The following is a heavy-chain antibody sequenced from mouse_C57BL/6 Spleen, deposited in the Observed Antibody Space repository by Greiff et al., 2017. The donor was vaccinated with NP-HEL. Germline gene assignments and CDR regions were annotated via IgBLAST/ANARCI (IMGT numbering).Heavy chain of an antibody. J-gene: IGHJ3*01. CDR3: ARHGDYGSFPFAY. Sequence: VQLQQSGPGLVAPSQSLSITCTVSGFSLTSYGVHWVRQPPGKGLEWLVVIWSDGSTTYNLALKSRLSISKDNSKSKVFLKMNSLQTDDTAMDYGARHGDYGSFPFAYWGQGTLVTVSA. D-gene: IGHD1-1*01. CDR1: GFSLTSYG. CDR2: IWSDGST. V-gene: IGHV2-6-1*01.